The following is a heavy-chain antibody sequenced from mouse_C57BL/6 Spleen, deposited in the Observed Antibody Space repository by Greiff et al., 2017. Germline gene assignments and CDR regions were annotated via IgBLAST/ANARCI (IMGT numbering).Heavy chain of an antibody. CDR3: ARERAYGSSQYYFDY. D-gene: IGHD1-1*01. V-gene: IGHV1-64*01. CDR1: W. CDR2: IHPNSGST. J-gene: IGHJ2*01. Sequence: VQLQQPGAELVKPGASVKLSYWMHWVKQRPGQGLEWIGMIHPNSGSTNYNEKFKSKATLTVDKSSSTAYMQLSSLTSEDSAVYYCARERAYGSSQYYFDYWGQGTTLTVSS.